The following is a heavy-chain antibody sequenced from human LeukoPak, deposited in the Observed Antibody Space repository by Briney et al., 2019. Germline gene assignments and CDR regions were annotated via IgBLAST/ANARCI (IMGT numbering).Heavy chain of an antibody. CDR2: IFYSGST. V-gene: IGHV4-39*07. Sequence: PGGSLRLSCAASGFTFSSYSMNWVRQPPGKGLEWIGSIFYSGSTYYNPSLKSRVTISVDTSKNQFSLKLSSVTAADTAVYYCARDPFTYNSGSFYPDWGQGALVTVSS. J-gene: IGHJ4*02. CDR1: GFTFSSYS. D-gene: IGHD3-10*01. CDR3: ARDPFTYNSGSFYPD.